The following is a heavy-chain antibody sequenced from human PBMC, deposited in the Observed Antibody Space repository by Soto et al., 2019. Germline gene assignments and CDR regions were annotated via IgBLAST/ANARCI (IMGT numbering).Heavy chain of an antibody. V-gene: IGHV5-51*01. CDR3: ARRREAYYYHGMDV. D-gene: IGHD1-26*01. J-gene: IGHJ6*01. CDR2: IYPGDSDT. Sequence: GKGLEWMGIIYPGDSDTRYSPSFQGQVTISADKSISTAYLQWSSLKASDTAMYYCARRREAYYYHGMDVCGQAT.